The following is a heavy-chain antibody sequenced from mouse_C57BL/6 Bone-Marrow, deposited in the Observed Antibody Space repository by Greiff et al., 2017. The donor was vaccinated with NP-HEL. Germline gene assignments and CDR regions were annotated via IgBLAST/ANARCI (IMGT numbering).Heavy chain of an antibody. CDR2: INPSTGGT. CDR1: GYSFTGYY. V-gene: IGHV1-42*01. J-gene: IGHJ4*01. Sequence: EVQLQQSGPELVKPGASVKISCKASGYSFTGYYMNWVKQSPEKSLEWIGEINPSTGGTTYNQKFKAKATLTVDKSSSTAYMQLKSLTSEDSAVYYCARYPQGGYAMDYWGQGTSVTVSA. CDR3: ARYPQGGYAMDY.